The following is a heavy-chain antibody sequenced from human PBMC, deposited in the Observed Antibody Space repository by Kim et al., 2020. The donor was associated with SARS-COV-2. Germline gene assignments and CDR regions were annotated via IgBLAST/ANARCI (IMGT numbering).Heavy chain of an antibody. V-gene: IGHV4-59*01. CDR1: GGSISSYY. CDR3: ARAGYYYDSSGYYDY. CDR2: IYYSGST. Sequence: SETLSLTCTVSGGSISSYYWSWIRQPPVKGLEWIGYIYYSGSTNYNPSLKSRVTISVDTSKNQFSLKLSSVTAADTAVYYCARAGYYYDSSGYYDYWGQGTLVTVSS. D-gene: IGHD3-22*01. J-gene: IGHJ4*02.